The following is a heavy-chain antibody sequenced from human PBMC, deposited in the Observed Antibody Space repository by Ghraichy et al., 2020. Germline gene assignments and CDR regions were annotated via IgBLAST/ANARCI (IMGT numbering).Heavy chain of an antibody. D-gene: IGHD3-3*01. CDR2: IYYSGST. V-gene: IGHV4-31*03. Sequence: SETLSLTCTVSGGSISSGGYYWSWIRQHPGKGLEWIGYIYYSGSTYYNPSLKSRVTISVDTSKNQFSLKLSSVTAADTAVYYCARERKIFGVVIRPYGMDVWGQGTTVTVSS. J-gene: IGHJ6*02. CDR1: GGSISSGGYY. CDR3: ARERKIFGVVIRPYGMDV.